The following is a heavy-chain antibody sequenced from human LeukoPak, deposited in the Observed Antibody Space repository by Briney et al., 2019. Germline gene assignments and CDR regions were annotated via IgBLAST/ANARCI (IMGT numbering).Heavy chain of an antibody. D-gene: IGHD3-22*01. V-gene: IGHV3-30*18. J-gene: IGHJ4*02. CDR2: ISSDGNNK. CDR3: AKGNDIGGYYYPHFDY. CDR1: GFTFSSYG. Sequence: GRSLRLSCAASGFTFSSYGVHWVRQAPGKGLEWVAVISSDGNNKNYVDSVKGRFTFSRDNSKNTLYLQMNSLRAEDTAVYYCAKGNDIGGYYYPHFDYWGQGTLVTVSS.